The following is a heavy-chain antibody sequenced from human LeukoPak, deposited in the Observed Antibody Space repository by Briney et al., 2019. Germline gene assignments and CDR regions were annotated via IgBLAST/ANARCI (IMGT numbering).Heavy chain of an antibody. V-gene: IGHV3-21*01. D-gene: IGHD1-26*01. CDR1: GFTFSGYS. Sequence: PGGSLRLSCAASGFTFSGYSMNWVRQGPGKGLEWVSSITSSSSSTYYADSVKGRFTISRDIAKNSLYLHMNSLRAEDTAVYYCAPAGGISTWYFDYWGQGTLVTVSS. CDR2: ITSSSSST. J-gene: IGHJ4*02. CDR3: APAGGISTWYFDY.